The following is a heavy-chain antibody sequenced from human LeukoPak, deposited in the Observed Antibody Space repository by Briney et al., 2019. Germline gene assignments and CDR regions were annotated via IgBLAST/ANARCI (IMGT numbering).Heavy chain of an antibody. CDR3: ARHDRWWLTGIY. CDR1: GGSISSYY. CDR2: IYDDGST. V-gene: IGHV4-59*08. Sequence: KTSETLSLTCTVSGGSISSYYWSWIRQPPGKGLEWIGYIYDDGSTHYSPSLKSRVTISLDTSRNQFSLKLTSVTASDTAVYYCARHDRWWLTGIYWGQGSLVTVSS. D-gene: IGHD1-20*01. J-gene: IGHJ4*02.